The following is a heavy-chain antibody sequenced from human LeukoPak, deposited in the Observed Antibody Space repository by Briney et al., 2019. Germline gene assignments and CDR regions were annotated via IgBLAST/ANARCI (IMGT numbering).Heavy chain of an antibody. CDR2: INPNSGGT. V-gene: IGHV1-2*02. CDR3: ARDNDILTGYYFFDY. Sequence: ASVKVSCKASGGTFSSYAISWVRQAPGQGLEWMGWINPNSGGTNYAQKFQGRVTMTRDTSISTAYMELSRLRSDDTAVYYCARDNDILTGYYFFDYWGQGTLVTVSS. J-gene: IGHJ4*02. CDR1: GGTFSSYA. D-gene: IGHD3-9*01.